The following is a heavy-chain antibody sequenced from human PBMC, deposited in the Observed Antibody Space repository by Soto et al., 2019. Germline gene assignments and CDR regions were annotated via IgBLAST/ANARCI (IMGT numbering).Heavy chain of an antibody. J-gene: IGHJ4*02. CDR1: GFTFISYA. CDR3: ARDRLPTQYSSSWFNFDY. D-gene: IGHD6-13*01. V-gene: IGHV3-23*01. CDR2: ISGSGGST. Sequence: GGSLRLSCAASGFTFISYAMIWVRHAPGKGLEWVSAISGSGGSTYYADSVKGRFTISRDNSKNTLYLQMNSLRAEDTAVYYCARDRLPTQYSSSWFNFDYWGQGTLVTVSS.